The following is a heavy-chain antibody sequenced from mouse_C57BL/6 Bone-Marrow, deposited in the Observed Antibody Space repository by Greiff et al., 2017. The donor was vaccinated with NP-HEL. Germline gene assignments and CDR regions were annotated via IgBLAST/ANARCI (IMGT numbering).Heavy chain of an antibody. CDR2: IYPGGGYT. CDR3: ASHYGNYWFAY. CDR1: GYTFTNYW. Sequence: QVQLKESGAELVRPGTSVKMSCKASGYTFTNYWIGWAKQRPGHGLEWIGDIYPGGGYTNYNEKFKGKATLTADKSSSTAYMQFSSLTSEDSAIYYGASHYGNYWFAYWGQGTLVTVSA. V-gene: IGHV1-63*01. J-gene: IGHJ3*01. D-gene: IGHD2-1*01.